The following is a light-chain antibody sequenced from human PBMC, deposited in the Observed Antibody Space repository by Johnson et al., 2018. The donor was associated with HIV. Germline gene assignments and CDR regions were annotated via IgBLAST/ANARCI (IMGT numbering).Light chain of an antibody. CDR1: SSNIGNNL. CDR3: GTWDNGLSAYV. CDR2: ANN. J-gene: IGLJ1*01. V-gene: IGLV1-51*02. Sequence: QSVLTQPPSVSAPPGQNVTISCSGSSSNIGNNLASWYQQLPGTAPKLLIYANNKRPSGIPDRFSGSKSGTSATLGITGLQTGDEADYYCGTWDNGLSAYVFGTGTKVTVL.